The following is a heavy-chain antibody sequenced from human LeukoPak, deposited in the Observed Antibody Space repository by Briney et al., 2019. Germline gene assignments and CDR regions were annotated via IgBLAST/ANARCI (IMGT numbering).Heavy chain of an antibody. D-gene: IGHD6-19*01. Sequence: GGSLRLSCAASGFTFSSYAMSWVRQAPGKGLEWVSAISGSGGSTYYADSVKGRFTISRDNAKNSLYLQMNSLRAEDTAVYYCARKYSSGWPFDYWGQGTLVTVTS. V-gene: IGHV3-23*01. CDR1: GFTFSSYA. CDR3: ARKYSSGWPFDY. CDR2: ISGSGGST. J-gene: IGHJ4*02.